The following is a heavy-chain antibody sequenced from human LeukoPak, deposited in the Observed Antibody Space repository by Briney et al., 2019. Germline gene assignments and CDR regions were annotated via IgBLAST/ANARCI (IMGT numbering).Heavy chain of an antibody. Sequence: SETLSLTCTVSGGSISSYYWSWIRQPPGKGLEWIGSIYYGGYTYYNPSLKSRVTISVDTSKNQFSLKLSSVTAADTAIYYCQSRFLEWLLDYWGQGTLVTVSS. V-gene: IGHV4-59*05. CDR2: IYYGGYT. CDR3: QSRFLEWLLDY. J-gene: IGHJ4*02. D-gene: IGHD3-3*01. CDR1: GGSISSYY.